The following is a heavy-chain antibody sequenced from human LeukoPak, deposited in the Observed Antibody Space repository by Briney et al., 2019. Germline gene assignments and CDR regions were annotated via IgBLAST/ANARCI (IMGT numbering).Heavy chain of an antibody. Sequence: SETLSLTCAVSGGSFTDHYWTWIRQSPGKGLEWIGEINQSGSTNYNPSLRTRVTISAHTSTNQFSLKLTSVTAADTAVHYCARCRLLRYFDWVRRRPDYYRYMDVWGEGATVTISS. CDR1: GGSFTDHY. CDR2: INQSGST. J-gene: IGHJ6*03. CDR3: ARCRLLRYFDWVRRRPDYYRYMDV. D-gene: IGHD3-9*01. V-gene: IGHV4-34*01.